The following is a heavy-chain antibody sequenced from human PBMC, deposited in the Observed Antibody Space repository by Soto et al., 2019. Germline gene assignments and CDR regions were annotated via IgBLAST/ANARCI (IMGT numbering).Heavy chain of an antibody. CDR1: GYTFTSYY. Sequence: ASVKVSCKASGYTFTSYYMHWVRQAPGQGLEWMGIINPSGGSTSYAQKFQGRVTMTRDTSTSTVYMELSSLRSEDTAVYYCARADYYDSSGYYHWFDPWGPETGVTVSS. CDR3: ARADYYDSSGYYHWFDP. CDR2: INPSGGST. J-gene: IGHJ5*02. V-gene: IGHV1-46*01. D-gene: IGHD3-22*01.